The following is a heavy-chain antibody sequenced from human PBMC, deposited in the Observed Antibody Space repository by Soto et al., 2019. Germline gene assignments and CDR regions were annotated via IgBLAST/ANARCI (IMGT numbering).Heavy chain of an antibody. CDR1: GFTFSSYG. CDR2: IWYDGSNK. Sequence: GGSLRLSCAASGFTFSSYGMHWVRQAPGKGLEWVAVIWYDGSNKYYADSVKGRFTISRDNSKNTLYLQMNSLRAEDTAVYYCARGPLTKYYFDYWGQGTLVTVSS. CDR3: ARGPLTKYYFDY. J-gene: IGHJ4*02. V-gene: IGHV3-33*01.